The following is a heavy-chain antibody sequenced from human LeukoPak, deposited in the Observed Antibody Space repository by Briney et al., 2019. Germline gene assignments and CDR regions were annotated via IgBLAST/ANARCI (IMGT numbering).Heavy chain of an antibody. J-gene: IGHJ4*02. CDR3: AGGYCSSTSCYSFDY. CDR1: GGSISSGDYY. D-gene: IGHD2-2*02. Sequence: SQTLSLTCTVSGGSISSGDYYWSWIRQPPGKGLEWLGYIYYSGSTYYNPSLKSRVTISVDTSKNQFSLKLSSVTAADTAVYYCAGGYCSSTSCYSFDYWGQGTLVTVSS. CDR2: IYYSGST. V-gene: IGHV4-30-4*01.